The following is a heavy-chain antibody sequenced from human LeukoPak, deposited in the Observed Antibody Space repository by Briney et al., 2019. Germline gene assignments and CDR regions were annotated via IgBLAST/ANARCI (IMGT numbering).Heavy chain of an antibody. V-gene: IGHV4-38-2*02. J-gene: IGHJ4*02. CDR3: AGYSGSYDGKNDY. CDR2: IYHSGST. Sequence: SETLSLTCTVSGYSISSGYYWGWIRQPPGKGLEWIGSIYHSGSTYYRPSLKSRLTISVDTSKNQFSLKLSSVIAADTAVYYCAGYSGSYDGKNDYWGQGILVTVSS. CDR1: GYSISSGYY. D-gene: IGHD1-26*01.